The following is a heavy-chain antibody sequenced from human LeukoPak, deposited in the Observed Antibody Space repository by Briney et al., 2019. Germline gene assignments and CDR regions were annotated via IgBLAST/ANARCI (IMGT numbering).Heavy chain of an antibody. CDR3: ARARDSTLAAACLDY. D-gene: IGHD6-13*01. Sequence: GASVKVSCKASGGTFSSYAISWVRQAPGQGLEWMGWINPNSGGTNYAQKFQGRVTMTRDTSISTAYMELSRLRSDDTAVYYCARARDSTLAAACLDYWGQGTLVTVSS. V-gene: IGHV1-2*02. CDR2: INPNSGGT. CDR1: GGTFSSYA. J-gene: IGHJ4*02.